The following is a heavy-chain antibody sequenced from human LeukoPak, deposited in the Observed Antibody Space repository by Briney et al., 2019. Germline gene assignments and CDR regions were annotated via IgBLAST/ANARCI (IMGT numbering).Heavy chain of an antibody. CDR2: ISSSGSTI. V-gene: IGHV3-11*04. CDR1: GFTFSDYY. D-gene: IGHD1-1*01. CDR3: ARDRGDNWNWSSKTFDP. Sequence: PGGSLRLSCAASGFTFSDYYMSWIRQAPGKGLEWVSYISSSGSTIYYADSVKGRFTISRDNAKNSLYLQMNSPRAEDTAVYYCARDRGDNWNWSSKTFDPWGLGTLVTVSS. J-gene: IGHJ5*02.